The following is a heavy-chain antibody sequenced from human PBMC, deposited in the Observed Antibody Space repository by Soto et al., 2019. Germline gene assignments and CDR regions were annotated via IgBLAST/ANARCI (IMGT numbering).Heavy chain of an antibody. V-gene: IGHV1-69*06. CDR3: AIFPIGGYCSGGSCYSDLYYGMDV. CDR1: GGTFSSYA. Sequence: VASVKVSCKASGGTFSSYAISWVRQAPGQGLEWMGGIIPIFGTANYAQKFQGRVTITADKSTSTAYMELSSLRSEDTAVYYCAIFPIGGYCSGGSCYSDLYYGMDVWGQGTTVTVSS. CDR2: IIPIFGTA. D-gene: IGHD2-15*01. J-gene: IGHJ6*02.